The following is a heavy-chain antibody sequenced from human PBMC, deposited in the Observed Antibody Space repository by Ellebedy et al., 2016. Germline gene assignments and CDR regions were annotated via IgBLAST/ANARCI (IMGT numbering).Heavy chain of an antibody. CDR2: INPNSGVT. J-gene: IGHJ4*02. V-gene: IGHV1-2*02. Sequence: ASVKVSXXASGYTFTGYFMHWVRQAPGQGLEWMAWINPNSGVTNYAQKFQGRVTMTRDTSISTAYMELSRLRSDDTAVYYCARDLARAMVRGVIMGYWGQGTLVTVSS. CDR1: GYTFTGYF. D-gene: IGHD3-10*01. CDR3: ARDLARAMVRGVIMGY.